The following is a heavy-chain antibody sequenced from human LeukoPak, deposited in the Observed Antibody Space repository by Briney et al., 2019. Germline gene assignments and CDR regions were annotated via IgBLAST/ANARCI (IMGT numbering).Heavy chain of an antibody. J-gene: IGHJ4*02. V-gene: IGHV3-66*01. Sequence: PGGSLRLSCAASGFTVSSNYMSWVRQAPGKGLEWVSVIYSGGSTYYADSVKGRFTISRDNSKNTLYLKMNSLRAEDRAVYYCARDLTKYYDSSGPVGYWGQGTLVTVSS. D-gene: IGHD3-22*01. CDR2: IYSGGST. CDR3: ARDLTKYYDSSGPVGY. CDR1: GFTVSSNY.